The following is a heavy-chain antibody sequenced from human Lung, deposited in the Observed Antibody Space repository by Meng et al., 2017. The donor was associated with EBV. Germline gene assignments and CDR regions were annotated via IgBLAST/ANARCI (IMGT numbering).Heavy chain of an antibody. CDR1: GTVVSSSSAA. CDR3: ARGATSVFDL. J-gene: IGHJ2*01. V-gene: IGHV6-1*01. Sequence: HQSGPGPRKPCQTLHPTLVIPGTVVSSSSAAWTCIRQSPSGGLEWLGRTYYRSKWYNDYAVFVKSRITINPDTSKNQFSLQLNSVTPEDTAVYYCARGATSVFDLWGRGTLVTVSS. CDR2: TYYRSKWYN.